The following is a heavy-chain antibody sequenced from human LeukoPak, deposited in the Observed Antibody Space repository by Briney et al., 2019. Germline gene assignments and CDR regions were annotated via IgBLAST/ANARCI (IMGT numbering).Heavy chain of an antibody. CDR3: VRGAGPGTPFD. D-gene: IGHD1-1*01. V-gene: IGHV3-74*01. CDR2: INYDARSR. J-gene: IGHJ1*01. CDR1: GFTFSLSW. Sequence: GGSLRLSCAASGFTFSLSWMHWVRQAPGKGLEWVSSINYDARSRTYADSVKGRVTISRDNAENTLFLQMNSLRVEDSAIYSCVRGAGPGTPFDWGQGILATVSS.